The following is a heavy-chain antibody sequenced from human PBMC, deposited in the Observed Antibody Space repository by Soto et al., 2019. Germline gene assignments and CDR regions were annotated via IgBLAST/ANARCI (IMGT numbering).Heavy chain of an antibody. D-gene: IGHD2-2*03. Sequence: QVQLVQSGAEVKKPGASVRVSCKASGYTFTGYGISWVRQAPGQGLEWMGWISAYNGNTNYAQKLQGRVTMTTDTSTGTAYMERKSLRTADTAVYFCARDGFYYYGMDVWGQGTTVTVSS. J-gene: IGHJ6*02. CDR3: ARDGFYYYGMDV. CDR1: GYTFTGYG. V-gene: IGHV1-18*01. CDR2: ISAYNGNT.